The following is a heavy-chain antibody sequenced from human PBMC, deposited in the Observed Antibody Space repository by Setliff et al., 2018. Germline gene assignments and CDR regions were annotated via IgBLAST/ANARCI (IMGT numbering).Heavy chain of an antibody. V-gene: IGHV4-59*08. CDR1: GGSISSYS. J-gene: IGHJ5*02. D-gene: IGHD3-22*01. CDR2: LYYSGNT. Sequence: SETLSLTCNVSGGSISSYSWSWIRQAPGKGLEWIGYLYYSGNTNYNPSLKSRVTISVDTSKNQFSLKLSSVTAADTALYYCARVTLTYYYDSSGFLRGNENSNWFDPWGQGTLVTVSS. CDR3: ARVTLTYYYDSSGFLRGNENSNWFDP.